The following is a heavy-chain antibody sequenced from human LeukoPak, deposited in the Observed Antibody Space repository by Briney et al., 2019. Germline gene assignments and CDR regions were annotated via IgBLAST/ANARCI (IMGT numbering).Heavy chain of an antibody. Sequence: GGSLRLSCAASGFTFSSYGMHWVRQAPGKGLEWVAVISYDGSNKYYADSVKGRFTISRDNSKNTLYLQMNSLRAEDTAVYYCAEDGGSSTSCYYWGQGTLVTVSS. CDR2: ISYDGSNK. V-gene: IGHV3-30*18. CDR3: AEDGGSSTSCYY. CDR1: GFTFSSYG. D-gene: IGHD2-2*01. J-gene: IGHJ4*02.